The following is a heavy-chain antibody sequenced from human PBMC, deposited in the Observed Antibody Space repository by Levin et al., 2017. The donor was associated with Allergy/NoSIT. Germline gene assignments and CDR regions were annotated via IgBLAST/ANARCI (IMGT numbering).Heavy chain of an antibody. D-gene: IGHD3-22*01. CDR1: GGSISSSSYY. J-gene: IGHJ6*02. CDR2: IYYSGST. Sequence: SETLSLTCTVSGGSISSSSYYWGWIRQPPGKGLEWIGSIYYSGSTYYNPSLKSRVTISVDTSKNQFSLKLSSVTAADTAVYYCARHIDGSGYYYYYYGMDVWGQGTTVTVSS. CDR3: ARHIDGSGYYYYYYGMDV. V-gene: IGHV4-39*01.